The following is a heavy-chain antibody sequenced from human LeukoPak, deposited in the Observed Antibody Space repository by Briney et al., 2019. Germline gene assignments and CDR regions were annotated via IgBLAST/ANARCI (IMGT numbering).Heavy chain of an antibody. V-gene: IGHV3-23*01. D-gene: IGHD6-13*01. Sequence: GGSLRLSCAASGFTFSSYGMSWVRQAPGKGLEWVSAISGSGGSTYYADSVKGRFTISRDNSKNTLYLQMNSLRAEDTAVYYCAEDGAPWGIAAATGFDYWGQGTLVTVSS. CDR2: ISGSGGST. CDR3: AEDGAPWGIAAATGFDY. CDR1: GFTFSSYG. J-gene: IGHJ4*02.